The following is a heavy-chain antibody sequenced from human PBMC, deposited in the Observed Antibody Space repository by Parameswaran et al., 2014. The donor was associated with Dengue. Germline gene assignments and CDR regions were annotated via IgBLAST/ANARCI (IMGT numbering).Heavy chain of an antibody. CDR2: INHSGST. CDR3: ARGPPRGEDIPISVNNPHRGNDMDV. D-gene: IGHD1/OR15-1a*01. Sequence: WIRQPPGRGWEWIGEINHSGSTNYNPSLKSRVTISVDTSKNQFSLKLSSVTAADTAVYYCARGPPRGEDIPISVNNPHRGNDMDVWGQGTTVTVSS. V-gene: IGHV4-34*01. J-gene: IGHJ6*02.